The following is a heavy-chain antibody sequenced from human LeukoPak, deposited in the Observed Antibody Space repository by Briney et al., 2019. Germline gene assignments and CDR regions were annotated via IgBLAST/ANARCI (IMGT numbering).Heavy chain of an antibody. J-gene: IGHJ3*02. D-gene: IGHD3/OR15-3a*01. CDR3: GRRTGYQDAFDI. CDR2: ISYDGSNK. Sequence: GRSLRLSCAASGFTFSSYGMHWVRQAPGKGLEWVAVISYDGSNKYYADSVKGRFTISRDNSKNTLYLQMNSLRAEDTAVYYCGRRTGYQDAFDIWGQGTMVTVSS. V-gene: IGHV3-30*03. CDR1: GFTFSSYG.